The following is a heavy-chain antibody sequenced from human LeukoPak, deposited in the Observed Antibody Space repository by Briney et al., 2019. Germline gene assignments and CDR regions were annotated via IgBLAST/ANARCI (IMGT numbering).Heavy chain of an antibody. Sequence: SETLSLTCAVYGGSFSGYYWSWIRQPPGKGLEWIGEINHSGSTNYNPSLKSRVTISVDTSKNQFSLKLSSVTAADTAVYYCARDNGDGGKGTLVTVSS. D-gene: IGHD4-17*01. CDR1: GGSFSGYY. V-gene: IGHV4-34*01. CDR3: ARDNGD. CDR2: INHSGST. J-gene: IGHJ4*02.